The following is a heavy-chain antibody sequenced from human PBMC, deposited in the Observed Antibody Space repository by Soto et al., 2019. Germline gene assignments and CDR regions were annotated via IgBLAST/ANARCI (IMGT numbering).Heavy chain of an antibody. J-gene: IGHJ5*02. CDR3: ATGPYRNRLAP. CDR2: LHPNRRHP. V-gene: IGHV1-2*02. D-gene: IGHD1-26*01. CDR1: GYTFTAYY. Sequence: AAVKDSCRTSGYTFTAYYIHWGRQAPGQGLEWLGWLHPNRRHPPSARTFQGRLSMTRDTSITTVYMLLSRLRSDATAVYYCATGPYRNRLAPWGQGPLVPVS.